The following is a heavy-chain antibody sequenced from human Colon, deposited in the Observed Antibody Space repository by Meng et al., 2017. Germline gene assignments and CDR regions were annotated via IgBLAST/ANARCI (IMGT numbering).Heavy chain of an antibody. V-gene: IGHV3-21*01. J-gene: IGHJ4*02. D-gene: IGHD6-13*01. CDR3: AREAAADIKRELDY. CDR1: GFTLSSHS. CDR2: ISSTSTYI. Sequence: GESLKISCAASGFTLSSHSMNWVRQAPGKGLEWISSISSTSTYIFYADSVKGRFTVSRDNAKTSLFLQMNSLRADDTAVYYCAREAAADIKRELDYWGQGTQVTVSS.